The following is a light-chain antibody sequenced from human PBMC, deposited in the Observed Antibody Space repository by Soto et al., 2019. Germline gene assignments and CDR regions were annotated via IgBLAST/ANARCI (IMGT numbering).Light chain of an antibody. V-gene: IGLV2-14*01. Sequence: QSALAQPASVSASPGQSITISCTGTSSDVGRYNYVSWYQHHPGKAPKLLIYEVTHRPSGVSNLFSASKSGNTASLTISGLQPEDEADYYCKSFTATNTLVFGGGTKVTVL. CDR1: SSDVGRYNY. J-gene: IGLJ2*01. CDR3: KSFTATNTLV. CDR2: EVT.